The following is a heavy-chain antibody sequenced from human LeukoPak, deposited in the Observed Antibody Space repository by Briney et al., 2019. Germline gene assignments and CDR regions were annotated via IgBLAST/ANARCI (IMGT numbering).Heavy chain of an antibody. D-gene: IGHD5-18*01. V-gene: IGHV1-69*16. Sequence: SVKVSCKASGGTFSSYTISWVRQAPGQGLEWMGRIIPILGIANYAQKFQGRVTITTDESTSTAYMELSSLRSEDTAVYYCAREDTAMVFYFDYWGQGTLVTVSS. CDR3: AREDTAMVFYFDY. J-gene: IGHJ4*02. CDR1: GGTFSSYT. CDR2: IIPILGIA.